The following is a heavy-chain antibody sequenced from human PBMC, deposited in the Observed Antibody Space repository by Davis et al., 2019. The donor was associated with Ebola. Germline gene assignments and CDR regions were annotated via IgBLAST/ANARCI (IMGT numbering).Heavy chain of an antibody. Sequence: MPSETLSLTCTVSGGSINNGNYYWTWIRQHPGQGLEWIGLIFNSGSTHYNPSLQSRVAMSIDTSSNRFSLTLDSVTAADTAVYYCAREGYSSGWSSARGYYIDHWGQGTLVTVSS. CDR3: AREGYSSGWSSARGYYIDH. V-gene: IGHV4-31*03. CDR1: GGSINNGNYY. D-gene: IGHD6-19*01. CDR2: IFNSGST. J-gene: IGHJ4*02.